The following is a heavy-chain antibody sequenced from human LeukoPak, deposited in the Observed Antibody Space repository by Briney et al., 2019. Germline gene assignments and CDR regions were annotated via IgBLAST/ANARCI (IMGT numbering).Heavy chain of an antibody. V-gene: IGHV3-11*01. CDR1: GFTFSDYY. D-gene: IGHD3-9*01. CDR3: VRDRYFGAYYFDY. J-gene: IGHJ4*02. Sequence: GGSLRLSCAASGFTFSDYYMSWIRQAPGRGLEWVSLISSSGSTIYYADSVKGRFTVSRDNAKNSLYLHMNSLGAEDTAVYYCVRDRYFGAYYFDYWGQGTLVTVSS. CDR2: ISSSGSTI.